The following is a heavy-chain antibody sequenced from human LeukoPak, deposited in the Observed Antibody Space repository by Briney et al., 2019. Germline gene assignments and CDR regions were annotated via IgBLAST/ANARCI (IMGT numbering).Heavy chain of an antibody. CDR2: ISGSGGST. Sequence: GGSLRLSCAASGFTFSSYAMSWVRQAPGKGLEWVSAISGSGGSTYYADSVEGRFTISRDNPKNTLFLHMNSLRSDDTAVYYCAKDGFEGAYNSAYYFDNWGQGTLVTVSS. V-gene: IGHV3-23*01. D-gene: IGHD3-16*01. CDR3: AKDGFEGAYNSAYYFDN. J-gene: IGHJ4*02. CDR1: GFTFSSYA.